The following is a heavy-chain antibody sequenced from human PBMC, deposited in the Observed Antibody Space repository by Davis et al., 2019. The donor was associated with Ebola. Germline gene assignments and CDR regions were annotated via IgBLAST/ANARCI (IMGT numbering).Heavy chain of an antibody. V-gene: IGHV1-2*04. D-gene: IGHD3-22*01. CDR2: INPNSGGT. J-gene: IGHJ4*02. CDR3: ARGVDYYDSSGGRYFDY. CDR1: GGTFSSYA. Sequence: ASVKVSCKASGGTFSSYAISWVRQAPGQGLEWMGWINPNSGGTNYAQKFQGWVTMTRDTSISTAYMELRSLRSDDTAVYYCARGVDYYDSSGGRYFDYWGQGTLVTVSS.